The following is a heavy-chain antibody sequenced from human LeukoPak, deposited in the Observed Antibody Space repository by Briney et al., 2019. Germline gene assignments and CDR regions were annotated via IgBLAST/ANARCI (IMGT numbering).Heavy chain of an antibody. V-gene: IGHV3-30*02. J-gene: IGHJ4*02. Sequence: GGSLRLSCAASGFTFSSYGMHWVRQAPGKGLEWVAFIRYDGSNKYYADSVKGRFTISKDNAKNSLYLQMDSLRAEDTAIYYCTTDHVGATVEFDSWGQGTLVTVSS. CDR2: IRYDGSNK. D-gene: IGHD1-26*01. CDR3: TTDHVGATVEFDS. CDR1: GFTFSSYG.